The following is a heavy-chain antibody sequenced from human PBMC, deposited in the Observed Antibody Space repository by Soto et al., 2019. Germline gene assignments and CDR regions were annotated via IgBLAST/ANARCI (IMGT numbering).Heavy chain of an antibody. Sequence: RLSCAASGFTFSSYGMHWVRQAPGKGLEWVAVISYDGSNKYYADSVKGRFTISRDNSKNTLYLQMNSLRAEDTAVYYCARKKGEYGAFDIWGQGTMVTVSS. D-gene: IGHD2-2*01. CDR2: ISYDGSNK. CDR3: ARKKGEYGAFDI. J-gene: IGHJ3*02. CDR1: GFTFSSYG. V-gene: IGHV3-30*03.